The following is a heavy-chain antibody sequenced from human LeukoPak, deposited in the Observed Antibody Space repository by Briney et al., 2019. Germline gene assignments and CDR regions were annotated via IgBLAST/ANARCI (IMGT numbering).Heavy chain of an antibody. J-gene: IGHJ6*03. Sequence: GESLRLSCAASGFTFSSNWMSWGRQAPGKGLEWVANIKQDGSEKYYVDSVKGRFTISRDNAKNSLNLQMNSLRAEDTAVYYCAREMRGRYYYYYMDVWGKGTTVTVSS. CDR1: GFTFSSNW. CDR3: AREMRGRYYYYYMDV. CDR2: IKQDGSEK. V-gene: IGHV3-7*01.